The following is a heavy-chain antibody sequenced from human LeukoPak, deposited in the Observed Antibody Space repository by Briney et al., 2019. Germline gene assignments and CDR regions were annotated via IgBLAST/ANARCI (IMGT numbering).Heavy chain of an antibody. J-gene: IGHJ5*02. CDR3: TKKRTTSVTDWFDP. Sequence: GGSLRLSCTASGSTFSSYAMTWVRQAPGKGLECVSVISGIGTTTYYADSVKGRLTISRDNSKNTLFLQMNSLRVEDTATYYCTKKRTTSVTDWFDPWGQGTLVTVSS. D-gene: IGHD4-17*01. CDR2: ISGIGTTT. V-gene: IGHV3-23*01. CDR1: GSTFSSYA.